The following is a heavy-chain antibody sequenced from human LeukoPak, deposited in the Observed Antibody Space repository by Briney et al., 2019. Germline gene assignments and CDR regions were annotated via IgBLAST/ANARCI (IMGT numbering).Heavy chain of an antibody. Sequence: PGGSLRLSCAASGFTFSYSWMSWVRQAPGKGLEWVANIKQDGSEKNYVDSVKGRFTISRDNAKNSLYLQMNSLRVEDTAVYYCARRYSGYDWDWGQGTLVTVSS. CDR3: ARRYSGYDWD. CDR2: IKQDGSEK. D-gene: IGHD5-12*01. J-gene: IGHJ4*02. V-gene: IGHV3-7*01. CDR1: GFTFSYSW.